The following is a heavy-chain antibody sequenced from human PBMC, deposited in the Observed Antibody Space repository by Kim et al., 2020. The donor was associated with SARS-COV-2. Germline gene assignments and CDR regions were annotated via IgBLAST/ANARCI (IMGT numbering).Heavy chain of an antibody. Sequence: GGSLRLSCAASGFTFSCYWMSWVRQAPGKGLEWVANIKQDGSEKYYVDSVKGRFTISRDNAKNSLYLQMNSLRAEDTAVYYCARSLWFGVYDAFDIWGQGTMVTVSS. D-gene: IGHD3-10*01. J-gene: IGHJ3*02. V-gene: IGHV3-7*03. CDR1: GFTFSCYW. CDR2: IKQDGSEK. CDR3: ARSLWFGVYDAFDI.